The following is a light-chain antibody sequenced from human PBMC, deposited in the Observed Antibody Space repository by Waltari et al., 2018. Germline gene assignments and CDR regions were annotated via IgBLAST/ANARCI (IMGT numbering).Light chain of an antibody. V-gene: IGKV3-15*01. CDR1: QTIGSN. Sequence: EIVMTQSPPTLSVSPGERATLSCRASQTIGSNLAWYQQNPGQAPLLLIYGASTRATVVPARFSGSQSGTDFTLTISSLQSEDFAVYYCHQYNSWPQTFGQGTKVEVK. J-gene: IGKJ1*01. CDR2: GAS. CDR3: HQYNSWPQT.